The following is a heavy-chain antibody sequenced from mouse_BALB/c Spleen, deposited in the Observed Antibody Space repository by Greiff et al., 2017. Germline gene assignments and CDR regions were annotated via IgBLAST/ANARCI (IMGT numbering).Heavy chain of an antibody. D-gene: IGHD2-3*01. CDR1: GFNIKDTY. J-gene: IGHJ3*01. CDR2: IDPANGNT. V-gene: IGHV14-3*02. Sequence: DVQLQESGAELVKPGASVKLSCTASGFNIKDTYMHWVKQRPEQGLEWIGRIDPANGNTKYDPKFQGKATITADPSSNTAYLQLSSLTSEDTAVYYCARDDGYPWFAYWGQGTLVTVSA. CDR3: ARDDGYPWFAY.